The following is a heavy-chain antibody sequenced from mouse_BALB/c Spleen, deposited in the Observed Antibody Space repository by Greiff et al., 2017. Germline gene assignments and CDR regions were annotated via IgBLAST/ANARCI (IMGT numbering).Heavy chain of an antibody. CDR3: ARGVYYDYDDAMDY. J-gene: IGHJ4*01. CDR1: GFSFSSYG. CDR2: ISSGGSYT. V-gene: IGHV5-6*01. D-gene: IGHD2-4*01. Sequence: EVMLVESGGDLVKPGGSLKLSCAASGFSFSSYGMSWVRQTPDKRLEWVATISSGGSYTYYPDSVKGRFTISRDNAKNTLYLQMSSLKSEDTAMYYCARGVYYDYDDAMDYWGPGTSVTVSS.